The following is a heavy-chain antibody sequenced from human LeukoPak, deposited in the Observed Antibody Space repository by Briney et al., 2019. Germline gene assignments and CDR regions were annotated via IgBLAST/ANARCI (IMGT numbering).Heavy chain of an antibody. J-gene: IGHJ4*02. CDR1: GGSISSYY. V-gene: IGHV4-59*01. Sequence: SETLSLTCTVSGGSISSYYWSWIRQPPGNGLEWIGFIYDSGSTNYNPSLKSRVTISADTSKNQVSLKLSSVTAADTAVYYCARRHDYFDYWGQGTLVTVSS. CDR2: IYDSGST. CDR3: ARRHDYFDY.